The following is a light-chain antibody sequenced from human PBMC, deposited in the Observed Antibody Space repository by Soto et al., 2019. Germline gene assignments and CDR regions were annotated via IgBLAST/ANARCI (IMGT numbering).Light chain of an antibody. Sequence: QSALTQPHSLSGSPGQSVTISCTGTNSDVGRYNSVSWYQQLPGKAPQLIISAVRQRPSGVHDRFSGSKSGNTASLTISGLQSEDEADYYCNSYASVNSHVLFGGVPKLTVL. V-gene: IGLV2-11*01. CDR3: NSYASVNSHVL. CDR2: AVR. CDR1: NSDVGRYNS. J-gene: IGLJ2*01.